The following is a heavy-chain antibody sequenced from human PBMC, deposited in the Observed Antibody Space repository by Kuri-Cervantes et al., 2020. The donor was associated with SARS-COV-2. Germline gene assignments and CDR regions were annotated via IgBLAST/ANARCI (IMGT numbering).Heavy chain of an antibody. CDR2: ISSSSSTI. D-gene: IGHD2-15*01. V-gene: IGHV3-48*01. CDR3: ARDSRGIAARRVDAQNYCSGGSCYPKWFDP. Sequence: GGSLRLSCAASGFTFSSYSMNWVRQAPGKGLEWVSYISSSSSTIYYADSVKGRFTISRDSSKNTLYLQMNSLRAEDTAVYYCARDSRGIAARRVDAQNYCSGGSCYPKWFDPWGQGTLVTVTS. J-gene: IGHJ5*02. CDR1: GFTFSSYS.